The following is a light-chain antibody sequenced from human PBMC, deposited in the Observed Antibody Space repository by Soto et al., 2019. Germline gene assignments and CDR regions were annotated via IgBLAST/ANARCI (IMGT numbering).Light chain of an antibody. CDR1: QDIRNY. CDR3: QHYDHLPPLS. J-gene: IGKJ4*01. CDR2: DAS. V-gene: IGKV1-33*01. Sequence: DIQMTQSPSSLSASVGDRVTITCQASQDIRNYLNWYQQKPGKAPSLLIYDASHLRTGVPLRFSGSGSGTDVTLTISSLQPEDIATYYCQHYDHLPPLSFGGGTRLEIK.